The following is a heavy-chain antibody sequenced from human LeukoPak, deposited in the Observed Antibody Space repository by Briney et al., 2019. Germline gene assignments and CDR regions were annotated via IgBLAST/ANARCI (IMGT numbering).Heavy chain of an antibody. Sequence: SQTLSLTCSVSGGSIYSGTYYWSWIRQPAGKGLEWIGRIYTSGSTNYHPSLKSRVTVSLDISKNQFSLKLSSVTAADTAVYYCARETHMYCKSNSCYGYFDLWGRGTLVTVSS. CDR1: GGSIYSGTYY. CDR3: ARETHMYCKSNSCYGYFDL. CDR2: IYTSGST. J-gene: IGHJ2*01. V-gene: IGHV4-61*02. D-gene: IGHD2-2*01.